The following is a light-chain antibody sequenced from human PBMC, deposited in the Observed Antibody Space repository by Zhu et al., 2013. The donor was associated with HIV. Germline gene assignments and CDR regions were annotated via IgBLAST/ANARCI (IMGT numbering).Light chain of an antibody. Sequence: EVVMTQSPGTVSVSPGERATLSCRASQSISDSLAWYQHRPGQSPRLLIFAASTRATDVPARFSGSRSGTGFTEFTLTISSVESEDFALYYCQQYSDWLPFTFGPWDQTGD. V-gene: IGKV3-15*01. J-gene: IGKJ3*01. CDR2: AAS. CDR1: QSISDS. CDR3: QQYSDWLPFT.